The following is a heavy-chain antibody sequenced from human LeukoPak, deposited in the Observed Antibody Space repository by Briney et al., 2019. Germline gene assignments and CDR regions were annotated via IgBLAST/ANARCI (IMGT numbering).Heavy chain of an antibody. V-gene: IGHV4-4*07. CDR1: GGSMFSYY. D-gene: IGHD6-6*01. J-gene: IGHJ6*03. CDR2: IYTSGST. Sequence: SETLSLTCSVSGGSMFSYYWSWIRQPAGKGLEWIGRIYTSGSTNYNPSLKSRVTISVDKSKNQFSLKLSSVTAADTAVYYCTRESVWQGIAARGYYYYYMDVWGKGTTVTVSS. CDR3: TRESVWQGIAARGYYYYYMDV.